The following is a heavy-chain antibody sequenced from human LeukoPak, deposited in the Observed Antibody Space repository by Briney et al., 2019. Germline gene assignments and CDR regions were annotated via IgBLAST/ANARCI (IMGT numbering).Heavy chain of an antibody. CDR2: IIPIFGTA. CDR3: ARDSSEFRSLIPH. J-gene: IGHJ1*01. Sequence: ASVKVSCKASGGTFSNYAISWVRQAPGQGLEWMGGIIPIFGTAKYAQKFQGRVTITADESTSTAYMELSSLRSEDTAVYYWARDSSEFRSLIPHWGQGTLVTVSS. V-gene: IGHV1-69*01. D-gene: IGHD2-21*01. CDR1: GGTFSNYA.